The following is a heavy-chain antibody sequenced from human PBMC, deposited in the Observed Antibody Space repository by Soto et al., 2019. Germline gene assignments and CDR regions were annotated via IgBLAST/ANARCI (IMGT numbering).Heavy chain of an antibody. Sequence: PGASLKISCKGSGYSFTSYWIAWVRQMPGKGLEWMGIINSGDSETRYSPSFQGQVTISADKSVSTAYLQWSSLKASDTAMYYCARHPRARYYYYGMDVWGQGTTVTVSS. V-gene: IGHV5-51*01. CDR1: GYSFTSYW. J-gene: IGHJ6*02. CDR3: ARHPRARYYYYGMDV. CDR2: INSGDSET.